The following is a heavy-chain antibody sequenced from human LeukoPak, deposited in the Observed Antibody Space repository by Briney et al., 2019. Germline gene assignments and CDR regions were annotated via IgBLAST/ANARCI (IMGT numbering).Heavy chain of an antibody. D-gene: IGHD6-13*01. Sequence: SETLSLTCAVYGGSFNGYYWSWIRQPPGRGLEWIGEINHSGSTNYNPSLKSRVTISVDTSKNQFSLKLSSVTAADTAVYYCARGLSRSSSWYSQRDYWGQGTLVTVSS. CDR3: ARGLSRSSSWYSQRDY. J-gene: IGHJ4*02. CDR1: GGSFNGYY. CDR2: INHSGST. V-gene: IGHV4-34*01.